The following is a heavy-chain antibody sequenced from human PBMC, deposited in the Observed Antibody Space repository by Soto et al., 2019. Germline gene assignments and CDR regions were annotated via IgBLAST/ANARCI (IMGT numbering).Heavy chain of an antibody. D-gene: IGHD4-17*01. CDR3: AKVQDYGDYGHFYYFDY. J-gene: IGHJ4*02. V-gene: IGHV3-23*01. Sequence: PGGSLRLSCAASGFTFSSYAMSWVRQAPGKGLEWVSAISGSGGSTYYADSVKGRFTISRDNSKNTLYLQMNSLRAEDTAVYYCAKVQDYGDYGHFYYFDYWGQGTLVTVSS. CDR2: ISGSGGST. CDR1: GFTFSSYA.